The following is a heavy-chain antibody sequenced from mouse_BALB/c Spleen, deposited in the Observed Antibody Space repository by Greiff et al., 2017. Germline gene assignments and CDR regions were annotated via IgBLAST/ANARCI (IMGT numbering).Heavy chain of an antibody. J-gene: IGHJ2*01. CDR2: INSNGGST. CDR1: GFTFSSYY. V-gene: IGHV5-6-2*01. CDR3: ARQGITTVVGDYYFDD. D-gene: IGHD1-1*01. Sequence: EVKLVESGGGLVKLGGSLKLSCAASGFTFSSYYMSWVRQTPEKRLELVAAINSNGGSTYYPDTVKGRFTISRDNAKNTLYLQMSSLKSEDTALYYCARQGITTVVGDYYFDDWGQGTTLTVSS.